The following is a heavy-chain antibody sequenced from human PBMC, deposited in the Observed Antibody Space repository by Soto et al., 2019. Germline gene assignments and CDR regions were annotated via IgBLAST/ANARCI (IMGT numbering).Heavy chain of an antibody. CDR2: ISHDGTNK. J-gene: IGHJ4*02. CDR1: TFVFSVYA. D-gene: IGHD3-3*01. Sequence: QVQLEESGGGVVQPERSLRLSCTTSTFVFSVYALHWVRQAPGKGLEWVALISHDGTNKYYADSVKGRFSISRDNSKDTLYLQMNSLRPEDTAVYFCARDKDQHKFWGGTLDSWGLGTLVTVSA. V-gene: IGHV3-30-3*01. CDR3: ARDKDQHKFWGGTLDS.